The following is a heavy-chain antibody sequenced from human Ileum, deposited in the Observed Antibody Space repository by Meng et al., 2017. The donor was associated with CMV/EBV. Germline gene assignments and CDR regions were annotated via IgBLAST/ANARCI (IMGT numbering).Heavy chain of an antibody. J-gene: IGHJ4*02. CDR2: IYYSGSP. CDR1: GGSITSGNYY. Sequence: QLQEQGPGLVKPSQTLSLTCTVSGGSITSGNYYWSWIRPPPGRGLEWIGYIYYSGSPYYNPSLKSRVTISLDTSKNQFSLNLRSVTATDSAVYYCVRQVVAASFDYWGQGALVTVSS. V-gene: IGHV4-30-4*08. D-gene: IGHD2-15*01. CDR3: VRQVVAASFDY.